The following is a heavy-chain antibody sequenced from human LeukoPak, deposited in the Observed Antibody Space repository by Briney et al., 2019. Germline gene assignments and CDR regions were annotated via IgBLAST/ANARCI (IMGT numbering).Heavy chain of an antibody. CDR3: MAAAGYNYGQC. CDR1: GYTFTSYA. V-gene: IGHV1-69*13. Sequence: SVKVSCKASGYTFTSYAMHWVRQAPGQRLEWMGGIIPIFGTANYAQKFQGRVTITADESTSTAYMELSSLRSEDTAIYYCMAAAGYNYGQCWGQGTLVTVSS. D-gene: IGHD5-18*01. CDR2: IIPIFGTA. J-gene: IGHJ4*02.